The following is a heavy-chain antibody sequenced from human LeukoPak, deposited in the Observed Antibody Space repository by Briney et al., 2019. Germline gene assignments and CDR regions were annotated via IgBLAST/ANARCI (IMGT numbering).Heavy chain of an antibody. Sequence: ASVKVSCKTSGYSFTDYYMHWVRQAPGQGLEWMGWINPNSGGTNYAQKFQGRVTMTRDTSISTAYMELSRLRSDDTAVYYCARTDIVLIAMETDAFDIWGQGTMVTVSS. J-gene: IGHJ3*02. V-gene: IGHV1-2*02. D-gene: IGHD2-8*01. CDR3: ARTDIVLIAMETDAFDI. CDR2: INPNSGGT. CDR1: GYSFTDYY.